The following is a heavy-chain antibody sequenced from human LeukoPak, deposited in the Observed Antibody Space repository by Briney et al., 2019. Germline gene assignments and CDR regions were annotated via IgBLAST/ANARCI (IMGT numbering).Heavy chain of an antibody. V-gene: IGHV4-61*02. CDR3: ARGGGWYGGPFDY. Sequence: PSQTLSLTCTVSGGSISSGSYYWSWIRQPAGKGLEWIGRIYTSGSTNYNPSLKSRVTISVDTSKNQFSLKLSSVTAADTAVYYCARGGGWYGGPFDYWGQGTLVTVSS. CDR1: GGSISSGSYY. D-gene: IGHD6-19*01. J-gene: IGHJ4*02. CDR2: IYTSGST.